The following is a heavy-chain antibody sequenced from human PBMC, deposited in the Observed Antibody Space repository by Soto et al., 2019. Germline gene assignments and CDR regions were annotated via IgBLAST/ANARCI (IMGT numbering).Heavy chain of an antibody. D-gene: IGHD4-17*01. V-gene: IGHV3-33*01. CDR2: IWYDGSNK. CDR1: GFTFSSYG. J-gene: IGHJ4*02. Sequence: QVQLVESGGGVVQPGRSLRLSCAASGFTFSSYGMHWVRQAPGKGLEWVAVIWYDGSNKYYADSVKGRFTISRNNSKNTLYLQMNSLRAADTAVYYCARDRFYGDYGEGGAFHYWGQGPLVTVSS. CDR3: ARDRFYGDYGEGGAFHY.